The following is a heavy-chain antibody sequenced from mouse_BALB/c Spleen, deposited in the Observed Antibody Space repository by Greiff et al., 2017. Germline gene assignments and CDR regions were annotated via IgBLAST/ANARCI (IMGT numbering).Heavy chain of an antibody. CDR1: GFDFSRYW. J-gene: IGHJ3*01. V-gene: IGHV4-1*02. D-gene: IGHD1-2*01. Sequence: EVKLLESGGGLVQPGGSLKLSCAASGFDFSRYWMSWVRQAPGKGLEWIGEINPDSSTINYTPSLKDKFIISRDNAKNTLYLQMSKVRSEDTALYYCARHYYGEFDYWGQGTLVTVSA. CDR3: ARHYYGEFDY. CDR2: INPDSSTI.